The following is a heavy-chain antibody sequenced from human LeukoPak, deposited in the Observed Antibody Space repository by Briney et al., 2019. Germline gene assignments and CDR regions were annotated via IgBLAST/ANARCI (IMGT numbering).Heavy chain of an antibody. V-gene: IGHV3-7*03. Sequence: GGSLRLSCAASGFTFSSYWMSWVRQAPGKGLEWVANIKQDGSEKYYVDSVKGRFTISRDNAKKSLYLQMNSLRAEDTAVYYCARGLYTPLWSYWGQGTLVTVSS. CDR2: IKQDGSEK. J-gene: IGHJ4*02. CDR3: ARGLYTPLWSY. CDR1: GFTFSSYW. D-gene: IGHD5-18*01.